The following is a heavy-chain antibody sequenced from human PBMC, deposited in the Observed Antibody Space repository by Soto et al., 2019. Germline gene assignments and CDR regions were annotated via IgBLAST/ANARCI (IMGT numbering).Heavy chain of an antibody. Sequence: PSETLSLTCAVYGGSFSGYYWSWIRQPPGKGLEWIGEINHSGSTNYNPSLKSRVTISVDTSKSQFSLKLTSVTAADTAVYFCAREGRLHWFESWGQGTLVTVSS. V-gene: IGHV4-34*01. J-gene: IGHJ5*01. CDR2: INHSGST. CDR1: GGSFSGYY. CDR3: AREGRLHWFES.